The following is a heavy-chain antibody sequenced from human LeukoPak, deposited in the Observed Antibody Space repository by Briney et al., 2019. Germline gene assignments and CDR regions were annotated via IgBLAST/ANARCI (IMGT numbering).Heavy chain of an antibody. Sequence: SGGSLRLSCAASGFTFSSCGMHWVRQAPGKGLEWVAVIWYDGSNKYYADSVKGRFTISRDNSKNTLYLQMNSLRAEDTAVYYCAREYGDLTSDYYYYGMDVWGKGTTVTVSS. D-gene: IGHD4-17*01. CDR3: AREYGDLTSDYYYYGMDV. J-gene: IGHJ6*04. CDR1: GFTFSSCG. V-gene: IGHV3-33*01. CDR2: IWYDGSNK.